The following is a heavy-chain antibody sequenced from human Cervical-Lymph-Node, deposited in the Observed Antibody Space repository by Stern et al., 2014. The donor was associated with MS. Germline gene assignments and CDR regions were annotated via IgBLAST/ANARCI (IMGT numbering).Heavy chain of an antibody. CDR3: ASAYSSSHYYFDY. CDR1: GLSFSRYA. Sequence: VHLVESGGGVVQPGRSLRLSCAASGLSFSRYAMHWVRPAPGKGLEWVALIWYDGSNPYYADSVTGRFTISRDNFKNTLYLQMNSLRAEDTAVYYCASAYSSSHYYFDYWGQGTLVTVSS. D-gene: IGHD6-13*01. J-gene: IGHJ4*02. V-gene: IGHV3-33*01. CDR2: IWYDGSNP.